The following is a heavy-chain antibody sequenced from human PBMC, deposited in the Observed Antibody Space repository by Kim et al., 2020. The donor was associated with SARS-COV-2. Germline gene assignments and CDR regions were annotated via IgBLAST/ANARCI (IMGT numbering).Heavy chain of an antibody. CDR3: ATPIAAKSYYYYGMDV. V-gene: IGHV3-30*03. CDR1: GFTFSSYG. D-gene: IGHD6-13*01. J-gene: IGHJ6*01. Sequence: GGSLRLSCAASGFTFSSYGMHWVRQAPGKGLEWVAVISYDGSNKYYADSVKGRFTISRDNSKNTLYLQMNSLRAEDTAVYYCATPIAAKSYYYYGMDVWG. CDR2: ISYDGSNK.